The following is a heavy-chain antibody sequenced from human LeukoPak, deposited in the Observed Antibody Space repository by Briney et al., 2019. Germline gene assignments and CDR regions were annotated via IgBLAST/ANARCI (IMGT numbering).Heavy chain of an antibody. D-gene: IGHD3-3*01. CDR3: AKEDRITIFGVVRLGAYFDY. CDR2: ISGSGGST. V-gene: IGHV3-23*01. Sequence: PGGSLRLSCAASGFTFSSYAMNWVRQAPGKGLEWVSAISGSGGSTYYADSVKGRFTISRDNSKNTLYLQMNRLRAEDTAVYYCAKEDRITIFGVVRLGAYFDYWGQGTLVTVSS. CDR1: GFTFSSYA. J-gene: IGHJ4*02.